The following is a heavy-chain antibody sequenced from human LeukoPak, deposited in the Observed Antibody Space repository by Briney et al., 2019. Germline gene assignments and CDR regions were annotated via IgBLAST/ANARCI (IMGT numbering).Heavy chain of an antibody. CDR3: ARLSYYDFWSGYYNHNYYYYYMDV. CDR2: TYYRSKWYN. J-gene: IGHJ6*03. D-gene: IGHD3-3*01. V-gene: IGHV6-1*01. CDR1: GDSVSSNSAA. Sequence: SQTLSLTCAISGDSVSSNSAAWNWIRQSPSRGLERLGRTYYRSKWYNDYAVSVKSRITINPDTSKNQFSLKLSSVTAADTAVYYCARLSYYDFWSGYYNHNYYYYYMDVWGKGTTVTVSS.